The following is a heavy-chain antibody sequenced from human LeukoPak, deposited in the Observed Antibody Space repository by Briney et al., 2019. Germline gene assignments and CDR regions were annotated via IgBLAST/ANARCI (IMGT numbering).Heavy chain of an antibody. J-gene: IGHJ3*02. V-gene: IGHV1-46*01. CDR3: ARGRELVVDAFDI. CDR1: GYTFTSNY. D-gene: IGHD1-26*01. CDR2: ISPSGGST. Sequence: ASVKVSCKAFGYTFTSNYMHWVRQAPGQGPEWMGVISPSGGSTTYAQKFQGRVTLTRDMSTSTVYMELRSLRSDDTAVYYCARGRELVVDAFDIWGQGTMVTVSS.